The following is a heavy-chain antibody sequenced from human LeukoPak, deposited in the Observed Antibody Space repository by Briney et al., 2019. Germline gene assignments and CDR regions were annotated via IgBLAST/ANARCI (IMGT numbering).Heavy chain of an antibody. V-gene: IGHV4-38-2*02. CDR1: GYSIANGYQ. Sequence: SETLSLTCTVSGYSIANGYQWAWIRQPPGKRLEWIGSIYQSGSTYDNLSLKSRLTMSVDTSKNQFSLKLSSVTAADTAVYYCARDGSGYYDTSGYRNWGQGTLVTVSS. CDR2: IYQSGST. J-gene: IGHJ4*02. D-gene: IGHD3-22*01. CDR3: ARDGSGYYDTSGYRN.